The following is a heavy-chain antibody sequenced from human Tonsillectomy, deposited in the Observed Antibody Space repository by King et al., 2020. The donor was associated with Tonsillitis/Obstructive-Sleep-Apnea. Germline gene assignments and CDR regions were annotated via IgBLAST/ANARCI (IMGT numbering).Heavy chain of an antibody. CDR1: GFTFDDYA. CDR3: AKGGDFGVVTRGHIDY. CDR2: ISWNSGNK. D-gene: IGHD3-3*01. Sequence: VQLVESGGNLVQPGRSLRLSCAASGFTFDDYAMHWVRQAPGKGLEWVSGISWNSGNKGYADSVKGRFTISRDNAKNSLYLQMNSLRAEDTALYYCAKGGDFGVVTRGHIDYWGQGTLVTVSS. V-gene: IGHV3-9*01. J-gene: IGHJ4*02.